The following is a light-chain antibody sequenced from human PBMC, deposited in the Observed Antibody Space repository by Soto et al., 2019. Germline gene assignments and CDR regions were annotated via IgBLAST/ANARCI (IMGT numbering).Light chain of an antibody. CDR2: DAS. CDR1: QSISSW. Sequence: DIQMTQSPSTLPASVGDRVTLTCRASQSISSWLAWYQQKPGKAPKLLIYDASSLESGVPSRFSGSGSGTEFTLTITSLQPDDFATYYCQQYNSYPWTFGQGTKVDIK. J-gene: IGKJ1*01. CDR3: QQYNSYPWT. V-gene: IGKV1-5*01.